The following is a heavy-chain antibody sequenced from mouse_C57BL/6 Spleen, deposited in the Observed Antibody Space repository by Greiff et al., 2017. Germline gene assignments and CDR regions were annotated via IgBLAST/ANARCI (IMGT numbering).Heavy chain of an antibody. V-gene: IGHV1-9*01. Sequence: QVQLQQSGAELMKPGASVKLSCKATGYTFTGYWIEWVKQRPGHGLEWIGEILPGGGSTNYNQKFKGKATFTADTSSNTASMQLSSLTTEDSAIXDCSRGIESNYDNYHYDYWGQGTTRTVSS. J-gene: IGHJ2*01. CDR1: GYTFTGYW. CDR3: SRGIESNYDNYHYDY. CDR2: ILPGGGST. D-gene: IGHD2-1*01.